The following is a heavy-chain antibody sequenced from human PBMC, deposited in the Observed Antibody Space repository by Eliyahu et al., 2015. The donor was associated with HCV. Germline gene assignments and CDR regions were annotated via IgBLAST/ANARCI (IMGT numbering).Heavy chain of an antibody. J-gene: IGHJ4*02. V-gene: IGHV3-74*01. Sequence: EVQLVASGGGRVQPGGSLRLSCAASGFIFSDXWMXWVXQAXGKGXVXVAHISSDGSSASYADSVKGRFTISRDNVKNTVHLQLNSLRADDTAVYYCTRWDFRGTFGDYWGQGNLVTVSS. CDR2: ISSDGSSA. CDR1: GFIFSDXW. D-gene: IGHD3-3*02. CDR3: TRWDFRGTFGDY.